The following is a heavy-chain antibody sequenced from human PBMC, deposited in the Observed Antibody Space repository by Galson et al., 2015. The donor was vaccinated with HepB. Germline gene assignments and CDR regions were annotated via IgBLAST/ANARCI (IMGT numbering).Heavy chain of an antibody. D-gene: IGHD2-15*01. V-gene: IGHV3-23*01. Sequence: SLRLSCAASGFTFNAYAMSWVRQAPGKGLEWVSTISGSDGYTYYADSVKGRFTISRDNSKNALYLQMNSLRAEDTAVYYCAKGHCSGGSCYAPLFDFWGQGALVTVSS. CDR3: AKGHCSGGSCYAPLFDF. CDR2: ISGSDGYT. CDR1: GFTFNAYA. J-gene: IGHJ4*02.